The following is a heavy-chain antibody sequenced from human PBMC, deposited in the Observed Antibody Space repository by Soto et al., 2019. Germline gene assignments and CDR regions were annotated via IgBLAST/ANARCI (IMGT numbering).Heavy chain of an antibody. V-gene: IGHV4-34*01. CDR3: ARVTDVIAAHGWVVWFDP. J-gene: IGHJ5*02. D-gene: IGHD6-6*01. CDR2: INHSGST. CDR1: GGSFSGYY. Sequence: PSETLSLTCAVYGGSFSGYYWSWIRQPPGKGLEWIGEINHSGSTNYNPSLKSRVTISVDTSKNQFSLKLSSVTAADTAVYYCARVTDVIAAHGWVVWFDPWGQGTLVTVSS.